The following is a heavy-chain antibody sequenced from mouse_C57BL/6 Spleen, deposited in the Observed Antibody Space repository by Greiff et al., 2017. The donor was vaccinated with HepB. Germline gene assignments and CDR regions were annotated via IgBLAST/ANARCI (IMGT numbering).Heavy chain of an antibody. D-gene: IGHD2-4*01. CDR1: GYSITSGYY. CDR2: ISYDGSN. J-gene: IGHJ3*01. CDR3: ANYDYGAY. V-gene: IGHV3-6*01. Sequence: EVHLVESGPGLVKPSQSLSLTCSVTGYSITSGYYWNWIRQFPGNKLEWMGYISYDGSNNYNPSLKNRISITRDTSKNQFFLKLNSVTTEDTATYYCANYDYGAYWGQGTLVTVSA.